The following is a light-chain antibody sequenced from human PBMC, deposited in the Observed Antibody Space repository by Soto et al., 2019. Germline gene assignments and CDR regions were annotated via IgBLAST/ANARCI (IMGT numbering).Light chain of an antibody. CDR3: CSFALRSTLI. CDR1: SSDVGGYNY. J-gene: IGLJ2*01. V-gene: IGLV2-14*01. CDR2: EVS. Sequence: QSVLTQPASVSGSPGQSITISCTGTSSDVGGYNYVSWYQQHPGKAPKLIIYEVSARPSGVSNRFSGSKSGKTASLTISGLQAEDEADYYCCSFALRSTLIFGGGTKLTVL.